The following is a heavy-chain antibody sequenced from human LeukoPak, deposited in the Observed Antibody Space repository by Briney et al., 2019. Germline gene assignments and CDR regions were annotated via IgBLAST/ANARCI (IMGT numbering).Heavy chain of an antibody. D-gene: IGHD1-26*01. V-gene: IGHV3-11*04. J-gene: IGHJ4*02. CDR2: ISSSGSST. CDR3: TRVIFSGPYFDY. Sequence: PGGSLRLSCTASGFRLSDYYMSWIRQAPGKGLEWVSSISSSGSSTSYADSVKGRFTISRDNAKNSLYLQMNSLRAEDTAVYYCTRVIFSGPYFDYWGQGTLVTVSS. CDR1: GFRLSDYY.